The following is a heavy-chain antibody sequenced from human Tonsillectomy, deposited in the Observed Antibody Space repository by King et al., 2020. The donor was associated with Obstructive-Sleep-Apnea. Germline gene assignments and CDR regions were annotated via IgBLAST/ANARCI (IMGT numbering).Heavy chain of an antibody. Sequence: QLVQSGGGLVKPGGSLRLSCAASVFTFSNAWVRWVREALGKGLEWCGRIKRKTNGGTTEYAAPVKGRFTVSRDDSKNMLYLQMNSLKIEDTAIYYCSTEDDWGQGTLVTVSS. V-gene: IGHV3-15*01. CDR3: STEDD. CDR2: IKRKTNGGTT. J-gene: IGHJ4*02. CDR1: VFTFSNAW.